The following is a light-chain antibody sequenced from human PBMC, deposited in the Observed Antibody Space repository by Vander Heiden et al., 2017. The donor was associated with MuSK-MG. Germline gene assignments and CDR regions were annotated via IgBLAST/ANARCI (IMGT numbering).Light chain of an antibody. Sequence: DIQMTQSPSSLSASVGDRVTITCRASQGFSTYLNWYQQKPGKAPKLLIYATSSLQSGVPSRLSGSGSGTDFTLTMSSLQPENFATYYCEASFNTLTFGQGTRVDVK. CDR2: ATS. J-gene: IGKJ1*01. CDR1: QGFSTY. V-gene: IGKV1-39*01. CDR3: EASFNTLT.